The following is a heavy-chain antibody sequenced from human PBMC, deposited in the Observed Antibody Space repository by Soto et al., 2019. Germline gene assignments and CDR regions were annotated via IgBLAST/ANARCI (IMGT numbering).Heavy chain of an antibody. V-gene: IGHV4-34*01. CDR2: INHSGST. Sequence: PSETLSLTCAVYGGSFSGYYWSWIRQPPGKGLEWIGEINHSGSTNYNPSLKSRVTISVDTSKNQFSLKLSSVTAADTAVYYCARNPYYYDSSGYLSAEYYYYGMDVWGQGTTVTVSS. CDR1: GGSFSGYY. J-gene: IGHJ6*02. D-gene: IGHD3-22*01. CDR3: ARNPYYYDSSGYLSAEYYYYGMDV.